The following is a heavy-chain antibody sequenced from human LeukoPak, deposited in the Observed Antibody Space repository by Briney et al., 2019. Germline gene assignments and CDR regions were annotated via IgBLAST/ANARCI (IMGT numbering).Heavy chain of an antibody. Sequence: GGSLRLSCAASGFTFSSDAMSWVRQAPGKGLEWVSAISGSGGSTYYADSVKGRFTFSRDNSKNTLYLQMNSLRAEDTAVYYCAKDTTGGYDEYYYYYLDVWGKGTTVTVSS. V-gene: IGHV3-23*01. D-gene: IGHD5-12*01. J-gene: IGHJ6*03. CDR1: GFTFSSDA. CDR3: AKDTTGGYDEYYYYYLDV. CDR2: ISGSGGST.